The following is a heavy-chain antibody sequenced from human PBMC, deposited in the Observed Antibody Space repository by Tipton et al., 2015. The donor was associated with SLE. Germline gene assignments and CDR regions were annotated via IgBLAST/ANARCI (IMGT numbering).Heavy chain of an antibody. V-gene: IGHV3-30*02. CDR2: IRYDGSNK. J-gene: IGHJ1*01. Sequence: GSLRLSCAASGFTFSSYGMHWVRQAPGKGLEWVAFIRYDGSNKYYADSVKGRFTISRDNSKNTLYLQMNSLRAEDTAVYYCAKDNPYGDSEYFQHWGQGTLVTVSS. CDR3: AKDNPYGDSEYFQH. D-gene: IGHD4-17*01. CDR1: GFTFSSYG.